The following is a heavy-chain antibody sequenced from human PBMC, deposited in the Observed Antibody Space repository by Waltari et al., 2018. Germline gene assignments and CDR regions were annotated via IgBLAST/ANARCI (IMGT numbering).Heavy chain of an antibody. J-gene: IGHJ6*02. CDR2: INHSPNS. D-gene: IGHD2-8*02. V-gene: IGHV4-34*01. CDR3: VRLEDCTGPGGNCYSGAPFAVDV. CDR1: GGSLRGYY. Sequence: QVHLQQWGAGLLRPSETLSLICAVYGGSLRGYYWGWIRQPPGKGLEWIGEINHSPNSNYNPSLRSRVHMSIDTSQNQFSLQLTSVTAADTGVYYCVRLEDCTGPGGNCYSGAPFAVDVWGQGTTVTAPS.